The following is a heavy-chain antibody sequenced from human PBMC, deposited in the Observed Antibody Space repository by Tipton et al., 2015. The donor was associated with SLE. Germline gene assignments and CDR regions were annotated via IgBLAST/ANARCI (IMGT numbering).Heavy chain of an antibody. D-gene: IGHD6-19*01. CDR3: ARDPSYSSGRGWFDP. CDR2: IYYSGST. J-gene: IGHJ5*02. V-gene: IGHV4-59*01. CDR1: GGSISSYY. Sequence: GLVKPSETLSLTCTVSGGSISSYYWSWIRQPPGKGLEWIGYIYYSGSTNYNPSLKSRVTISVDTSKNQFSLKLSSVTAADTAVYYCARDPSYSSGRGWFDPWGQGTLVTVSS.